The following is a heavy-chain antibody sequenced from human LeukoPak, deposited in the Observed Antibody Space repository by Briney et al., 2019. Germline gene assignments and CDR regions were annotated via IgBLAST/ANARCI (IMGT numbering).Heavy chain of an antibody. Sequence: PGGALRHSCAAPGFISSTYEINWVRQAPGRGGEWVSYISRSGDTTYYADSVKGRFTISRDNPKNSLYLPMNRLRAEYTAVYYCATEETEGFDHWGQGTLVTVSS. CDR2: ISRSGDTT. CDR1: GFISSTYE. CDR3: ATEETEGFDH. V-gene: IGHV3-48*03. J-gene: IGHJ4*02. D-gene: IGHD5-24*01.